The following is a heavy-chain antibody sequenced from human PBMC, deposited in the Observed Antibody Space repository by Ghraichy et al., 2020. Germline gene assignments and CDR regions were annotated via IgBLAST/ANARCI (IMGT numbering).Heavy chain of an antibody. V-gene: IGHV1-2*02. J-gene: IGHJ5*02. CDR2: INPNSGGT. CDR1: GYTFTGYY. D-gene: IGHD4-11*01. Sequence: ASVKVSCKASGYTFTGYYMPWVRQAPGQGLEWMGWINPNSGGTNYAQKFQGRVTMTRDTSISPAYLELSRLRSDDPAVYYCARGTGTTVTTWSAWFDPWGRGTLVTVSS. CDR3: ARGTGTTVTTWSAWFDP.